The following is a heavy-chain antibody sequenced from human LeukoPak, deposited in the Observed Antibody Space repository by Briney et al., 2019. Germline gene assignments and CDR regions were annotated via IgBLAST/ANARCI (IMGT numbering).Heavy chain of an antibody. D-gene: IGHD1-26*01. J-gene: IGHJ4*02. CDR3: ARGPGSLKLFVY. Sequence: SETLSLTCTVSGGSISSYYWSWIRQPPGKGLEWIGYIYYSGSTNYNPSLKSRVTISVDTSKNQFSLKLSSVTAADTAVYYCARGPGSLKLFVYWGQGTLVTVSS. CDR2: IYYSGST. CDR1: GGSISSYY. V-gene: IGHV4-59*01.